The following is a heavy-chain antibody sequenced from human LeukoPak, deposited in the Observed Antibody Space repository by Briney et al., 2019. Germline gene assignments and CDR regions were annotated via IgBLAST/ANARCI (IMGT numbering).Heavy chain of an antibody. J-gene: IGHJ2*01. Sequence: GGSLRLSCAASGFTLSSHAMGWVRQAPGKGLEWVSVISGSGGETYYADSVKGRFTISKDNSKNTLYVQMNSLRPDDTAVYYCVKDLKGATTFRIYWYFDLWGRGTLVTVSS. CDR2: ISGSGGET. D-gene: IGHD4-11*01. CDR1: GFTLSSHA. CDR3: VKDLKGATTFRIYWYFDL. V-gene: IGHV3-23*01.